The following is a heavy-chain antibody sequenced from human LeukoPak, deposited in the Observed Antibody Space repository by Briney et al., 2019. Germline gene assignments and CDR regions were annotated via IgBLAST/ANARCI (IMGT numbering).Heavy chain of an antibody. CDR1: GYSISSGYY. V-gene: IGHV4-38-2*02. D-gene: IGHD5-12*01. Sequence: NPSETLSLTCTVSGYSISSGYYWGWIRQPPGKWLEWIGSIYHSGSTYYNPSLKSRVTISVDTSKNQFSLKLSSVTAADTAVYYCARRNSGYDDFDYWGQGTLVTVSS. CDR2: IYHSGST. CDR3: ARRNSGYDDFDY. J-gene: IGHJ4*02.